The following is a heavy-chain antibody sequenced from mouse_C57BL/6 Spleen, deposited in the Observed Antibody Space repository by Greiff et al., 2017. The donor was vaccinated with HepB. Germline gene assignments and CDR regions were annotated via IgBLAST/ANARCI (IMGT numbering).Heavy chain of an antibody. CDR2: INPSNGGT. CDR3: ARWDTVVEGYCDV. Sequence: VQLQQSGTELVKPGASVKLSCKASGYTFTSYWMHWVKQRPGQGLEWIGNINPSNGGTNYNEKFKSKATLTVDKSSSTAYMQLSSLPSEDSAVYYCARWDTVVEGYCDVWGTGTTVTVAS. V-gene: IGHV1-53*01. J-gene: IGHJ1*03. CDR1: GYTFTSYW. D-gene: IGHD1-1*01.